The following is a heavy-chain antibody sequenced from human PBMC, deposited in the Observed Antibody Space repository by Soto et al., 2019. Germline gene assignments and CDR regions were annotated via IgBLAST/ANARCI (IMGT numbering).Heavy chain of an antibody. Sequence: TSEPLSPPCAVSGDSASSSDCYWTWIRQPPGKPLEWIGYVYSTGTINYSPSLRRRGDMSVDTSENQFSLKVRSVTSADAAVYCCARVGKLFAPKDGKSACFYAMDVWGPGTTVTVSS. D-gene: IGHD2-21*02. CDR3: ARVGKLFAPKDGKSACFYAMDV. CDR1: GDSASSSDCY. J-gene: IGHJ6*02. V-gene: IGHV4-61*08. CDR2: VYSTGTI.